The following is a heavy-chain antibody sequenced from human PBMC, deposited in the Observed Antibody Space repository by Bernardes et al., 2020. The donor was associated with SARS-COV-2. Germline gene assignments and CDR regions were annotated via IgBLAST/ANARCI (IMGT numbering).Heavy chain of an antibody. CDR1: GFPLRYDH. Sequence: GGSLRLSCSVSGFPLRYDHLYLVRPAPGKGLEWILYISRRGYSIVYSDSVKGRFTISRDNAKNSVYLQMNSLRADDTAVYYCLRDGGHRRFQYWGQGTLVTVSS. V-gene: IGHV3-11*01. CDR2: ISRRGYSI. D-gene: IGHD3-16*01. J-gene: IGHJ4*02. CDR3: LRDGGHRRFQY.